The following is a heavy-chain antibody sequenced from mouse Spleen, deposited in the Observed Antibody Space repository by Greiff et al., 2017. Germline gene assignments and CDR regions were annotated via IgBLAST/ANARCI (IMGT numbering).Heavy chain of an antibody. CDR2: ISSGGGNT. CDR1: GYTFSSYA. J-gene: IGHJ1*01. CDR3: ARHYGSSYGYFDV. D-gene: IGHD1-1*01. Sequence: EVQLEESGGGLVKLGGSVKLSCAASGYTFSSYAMDWVRQTPEKRLEWVATISSGGGNTYYTDSVKGRFTISRDNANNTLYLQMSSLKSEDTAMYYCARHYGSSYGYFDVWGAGTTVTVSS. V-gene: IGHV5-9-3*01.